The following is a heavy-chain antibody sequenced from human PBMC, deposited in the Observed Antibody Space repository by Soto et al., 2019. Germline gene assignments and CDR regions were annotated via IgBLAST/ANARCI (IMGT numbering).Heavy chain of an antibody. D-gene: IGHD5-12*01. Sequence: EVQLLESGGGLVQPGGSLRLSCAASGFTFSSYAMSWVRQAPGKGLEWVSAISGSGGSTYYADSVKGRFTISRDNSKNPLYLQMNSLRAEDTAVYYCANLYSGYVGYYYGMDVWGQGTTVTVSS. CDR1: GFTFSSYA. CDR2: ISGSGGST. V-gene: IGHV3-23*01. CDR3: ANLYSGYVGYYYGMDV. J-gene: IGHJ6*02.